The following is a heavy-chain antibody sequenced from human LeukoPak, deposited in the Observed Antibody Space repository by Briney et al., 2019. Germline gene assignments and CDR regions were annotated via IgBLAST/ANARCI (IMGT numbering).Heavy chain of an antibody. CDR2: INPNSGST. V-gene: IGHV1-2*02. J-gene: IGHJ4*02. CDR3: ARDEAAAGTLDY. Sequence: ASLKVSCKASGYTFTGYYMHWVRQAPGQGLEWMGWINPNSGSTNYAQKFQGRVTMTRDTSISPAYMELSRLRSDDTAVYYCARDEAAAGTLDYWGQGTLVTVSS. D-gene: IGHD6-13*01. CDR1: GYTFTGYY.